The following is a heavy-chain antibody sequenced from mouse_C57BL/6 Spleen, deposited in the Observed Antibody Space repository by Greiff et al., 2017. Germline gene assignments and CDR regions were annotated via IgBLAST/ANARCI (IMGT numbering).Heavy chain of an antibody. CDR1: GYTFTDYY. Sequence: QVQLQQSGAELVRPGASVKLSCKASGYTFTDYYINWVKQRPGQGLEWIARIYPGSGNTYYNEKFKGKATLTADKSSSTAYMQLSSLTSEDSAVYFCARSIYGNYPYYFDYWGQGTTLTVSS. J-gene: IGHJ2*01. V-gene: IGHV1-76*01. D-gene: IGHD2-1*01. CDR2: IYPGSGNT. CDR3: ARSIYGNYPYYFDY.